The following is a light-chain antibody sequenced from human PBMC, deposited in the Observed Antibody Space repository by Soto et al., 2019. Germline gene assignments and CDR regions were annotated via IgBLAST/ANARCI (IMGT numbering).Light chain of an antibody. CDR2: DAS. CDR3: QQFNSYPLT. V-gene: IGKV1-13*02. J-gene: IGKJ3*01. Sequence: AIQLTQSPSSLSASVGDRVTITCRASQGISSALAWYQQKPAKAPKLLIYDASSLESGVPSRLSGRGSGTDFTLTISSLQPEDFATYYCQQFNSYPLTFGPGTKVHIK. CDR1: QGISSA.